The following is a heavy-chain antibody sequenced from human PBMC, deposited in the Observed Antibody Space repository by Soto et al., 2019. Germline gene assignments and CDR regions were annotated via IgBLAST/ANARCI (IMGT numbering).Heavy chain of an antibody. V-gene: IGHV4-39*01. Sequence: SETLSLTCTVSGGSISSSSYYWGWIRQPPGKGLEWIGSIYYSGSTYYNPSLKSRVTISVDTSKNQFSLKLSSVTAADTAVYYCARPQTYLAVAGTRNWFDPWGQGTLVTVSS. CDR1: GGSISSSSYY. D-gene: IGHD6-13*01. J-gene: IGHJ5*02. CDR3: ARPQTYLAVAGTRNWFDP. CDR2: IYYSGST.